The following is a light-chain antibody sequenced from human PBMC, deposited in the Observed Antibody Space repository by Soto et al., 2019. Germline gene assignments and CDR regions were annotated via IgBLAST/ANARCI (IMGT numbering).Light chain of an antibody. J-gene: IGKJ3*01. Sequence: EIVLTQSPGTLSLSPGERASLSCRASQSVTSSYLSWYQQKPGQAPRLLIYGASSRATGIPDRFTASGSGRDFPLSISRLETEDFAVYYCQQYGTSPFTFGPGTKVDSK. V-gene: IGKV3-20*01. CDR1: QSVTSSY. CDR3: QQYGTSPFT. CDR2: GAS.